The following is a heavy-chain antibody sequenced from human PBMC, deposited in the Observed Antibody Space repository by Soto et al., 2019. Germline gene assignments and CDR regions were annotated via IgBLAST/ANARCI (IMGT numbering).Heavy chain of an antibody. CDR1: GYTFTAYG. J-gene: IGHJ4*02. V-gene: IGHV1-18*01. CDR2: VSTNNADT. Sequence: ASVKFSCKTSGYTFTAYGLAWLRQAPGQRPEWMGWVSTNNADTNYAQKLQGRVTMTTETSTRTTYMELRSLRSDDTAVYYCARELNTDPSAYYSFAYWGQGTLVTVSS. CDR3: ARELNTDPSAYYSFAY. D-gene: IGHD3-22*01.